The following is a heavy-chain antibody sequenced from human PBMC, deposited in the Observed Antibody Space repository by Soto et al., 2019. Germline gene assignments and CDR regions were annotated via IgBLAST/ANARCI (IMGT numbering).Heavy chain of an antibody. CDR1: GGSISSYY. CDR3: AGSPGDWFDP. CDR2: IYYSGST. Sequence: SETLSLTCTVSGGSISSYYWSWIRQPPGKGLEWIGYIYYSGSTNYNPSLKSRVTISVDTSKNQFSLKLSSVTAADTAVYYCAGSPGDWFDPWGQGTLVTVSS. D-gene: IGHD3-10*01. J-gene: IGHJ5*02. V-gene: IGHV4-59*01.